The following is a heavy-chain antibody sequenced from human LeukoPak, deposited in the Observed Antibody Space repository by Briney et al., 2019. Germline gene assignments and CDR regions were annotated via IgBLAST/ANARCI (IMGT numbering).Heavy chain of an antibody. CDR2: IYYSGST. J-gene: IGHJ4*02. Sequence: SETLSLTCTVSGGSISSYYWSWIRQPPGKGLEWIGYIYYSGSTNYNPSLKSRVTISVDTSKNQFSLKLSSVTAADTAVYYCARDDRDSGWYYFDYWGQGTLVTDSS. CDR3: ARDDRDSGWYYFDY. V-gene: IGHV4-59*01. CDR1: GGSISSYY. D-gene: IGHD6-19*01.